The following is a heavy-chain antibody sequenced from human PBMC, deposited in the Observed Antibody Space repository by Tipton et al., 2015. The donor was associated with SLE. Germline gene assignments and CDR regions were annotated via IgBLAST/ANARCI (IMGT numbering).Heavy chain of an antibody. CDR2: IHTGGST. CDR1: GGSVNSGSFY. CDR3: ATGSGSLRY. J-gene: IGHJ4*02. Sequence: TLSLTCTVSGGSVNSGSFYCTSMRQPAGAGLELIGRIHTGGSTNYNPSLKSRVTISLDKSKNLFSLNLASVTVADTAAYYCATGSGSLRYWGQGLQVTVSS. D-gene: IGHD2-15*01. V-gene: IGHV4-61*02.